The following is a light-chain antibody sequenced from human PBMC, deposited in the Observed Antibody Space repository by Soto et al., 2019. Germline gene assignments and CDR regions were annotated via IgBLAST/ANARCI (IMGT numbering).Light chain of an antibody. V-gene: IGLV2-11*01. J-gene: IGLJ2*01. CDR3: CSYAGNYFVV. Sequence: QSALTQPRSVSGSPGQSVTISCTGTSSDVGGYNYVSWYQQHPGKGPKLRIYDVTKRPSGVPDRFSGSKSGNTAYLTISGLQAEDEADYYCCSYAGNYFVVFGGGTKLTVL. CDR2: DVT. CDR1: SSDVGGYNY.